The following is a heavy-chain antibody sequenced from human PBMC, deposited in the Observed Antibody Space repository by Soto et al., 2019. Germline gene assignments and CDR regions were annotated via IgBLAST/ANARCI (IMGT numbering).Heavy chain of an antibody. CDR2: MSHSGGT. CDR3: ARVERGTATTVVDAFDI. J-gene: IGHJ3*02. CDR1: GGFVTSGSYY. D-gene: IGHD1-1*01. Sequence: SETLSLTCSVYGGFVTSGSYYWSWIRQPPGKGLEWIGEMSHSGGTHFNPSLKSRVTISVDTSKNQFTLKMSSVTAADTALYYCARVERGTATTVVDAFDIWGPGTMVTVSS. V-gene: IGHV4-34*01.